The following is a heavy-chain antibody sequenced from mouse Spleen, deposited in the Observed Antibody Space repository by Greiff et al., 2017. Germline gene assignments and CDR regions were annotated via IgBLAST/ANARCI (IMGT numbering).Heavy chain of an antibody. CDR1: GYTFSSYW. V-gene: IGHV1-9*01. D-gene: IGHD1-1*01. CDR3: ARTGYYGSSSYFDY. J-gene: IGHJ2*01. Sequence: QVQLKQSGAELMKPGASVKISCKATGYTFSSYWIEWVKQRPGHGLEWIGEILPGSGSTNYNEKFKGKATFTADTSSNTAYMQLSSLTSEDSAVYYCARTGYYGSSSYFDYWGQGTTLTVSS. CDR2: ILPGSGST.